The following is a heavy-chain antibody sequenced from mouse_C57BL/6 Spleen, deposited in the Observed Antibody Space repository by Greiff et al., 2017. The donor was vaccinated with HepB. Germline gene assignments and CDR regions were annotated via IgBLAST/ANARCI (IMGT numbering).Heavy chain of an antibody. D-gene: IGHD1-1*02. CDR1: GFTFSDYG. Sequence: EVKVVESGGGLVKPGGSLKLSCAASGFTFSDYGMHWVRQAPEKGLEWVAYISSGSSTIYYADTVKGRFTISRDNAKNTLFLQMTSLRSEDTAMYYCARGVGSYFDYWGQGTTLTVSS. V-gene: IGHV5-17*01. CDR2: ISSGSSTI. J-gene: IGHJ2*01. CDR3: ARGVGSYFDY.